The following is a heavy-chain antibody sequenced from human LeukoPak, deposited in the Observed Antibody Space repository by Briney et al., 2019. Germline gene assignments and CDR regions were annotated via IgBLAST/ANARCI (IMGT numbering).Heavy chain of an antibody. Sequence: QPGGSLRLSCAASGFTVSNYGMTWVRQAPGKGLEWVSLISGGGDRTYYADSVKGRFTISRDNSKNTLYLQMNSLRAEDTAVYYCAKGSVIVGATNFDYWGQGTLVTVSS. V-gene: IGHV3-23*01. J-gene: IGHJ4*02. CDR2: ISGGGDRT. CDR1: GFTVSNYG. D-gene: IGHD1-26*01. CDR3: AKGSVIVGATNFDY.